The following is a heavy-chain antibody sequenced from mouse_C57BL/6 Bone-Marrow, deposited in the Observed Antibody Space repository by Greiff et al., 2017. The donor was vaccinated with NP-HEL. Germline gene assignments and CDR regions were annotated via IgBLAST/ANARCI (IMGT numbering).Heavy chain of an antibody. CDR3: ARSGLLSYFDY. Sequence: QVQLQQSGAELARPGASVKMSCKASGYTFTSYTMHWVKQRPGQGLEWIGYINPSSGYTKYNQKFKDKATLTADKSSSTAYMQLSSLTSEDSAVYYCARSGLLSYFDYWGQGTTLTVSS. D-gene: IGHD1-1*01. J-gene: IGHJ2*01. CDR2: INPSSGYT. V-gene: IGHV1-4*01. CDR1: GYTFTSYT.